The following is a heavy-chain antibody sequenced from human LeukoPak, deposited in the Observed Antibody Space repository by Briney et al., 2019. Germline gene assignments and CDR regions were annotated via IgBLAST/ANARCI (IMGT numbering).Heavy chain of an antibody. CDR1: GFTFSIYS. Sequence: GGSLRLSCAASGFTFSIYSMNWVRQAPGKGLEWVSCISSGSTNIYYADSVRGRFTISRDNAKNSLYLQMNSLRAEDTAVYYCARVGGYCSSVSNGYGDYWGQGALVTVSS. D-gene: IGHD2-2*03. J-gene: IGHJ4*02. V-gene: IGHV3-21*01. CDR3: ARVGGYCSSVSNGYGDY. CDR2: ISSGSTNI.